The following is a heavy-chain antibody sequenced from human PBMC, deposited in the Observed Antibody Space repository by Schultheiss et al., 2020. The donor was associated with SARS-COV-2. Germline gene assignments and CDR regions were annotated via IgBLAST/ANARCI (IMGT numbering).Heavy chain of an antibody. CDR2: INPNSGGT. J-gene: IGHJ4*02. D-gene: IGHD6-19*01. Sequence: ASVKVSCKASGYTFTGYYMHWVRQAPGQVLEWMGRINPNSGGTNYAQKFQGRVTMTRDTSISTAYMELSRLRSDDTAVYYCARVVVAGSSDYWGQGTLVTVSS. CDR1: GYTFTGYY. CDR3: ARVVVAGSSDY. V-gene: IGHV1-2*06.